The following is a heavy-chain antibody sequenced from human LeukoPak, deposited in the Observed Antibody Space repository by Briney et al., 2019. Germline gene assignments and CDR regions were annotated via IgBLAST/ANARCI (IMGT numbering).Heavy chain of an antibody. CDR1: GDSISSHY. CDR3: ARVYGGNSDWFDP. J-gene: IGHJ5*02. D-gene: IGHD4-23*01. V-gene: IGHV4-59*11. Sequence: SETLSLTCTVSGDSISSHYWSWIRQPPGKGLEWIGYIYYSGSTNYNPSLKSRVTMSIDTSKNQFSLKLSSVTAADTAVYYCARVYGGNSDWFDPWSQGTLVTVSS. CDR2: IYYSGST.